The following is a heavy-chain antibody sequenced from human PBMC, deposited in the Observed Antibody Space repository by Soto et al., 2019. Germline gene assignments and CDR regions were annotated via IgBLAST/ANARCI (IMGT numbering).Heavy chain of an antibody. D-gene: IGHD5-12*01. CDR1: GYTFTSYD. CDR3: ARASAAAVDIVTNEFDY. J-gene: IGHJ4*02. V-gene: IGHV1-8*01. CDR2: MNPNSGNT. Sequence: QVQLVQSGAEVKKPGASVKVSCKASGYTFTSYDINWVRQATGQGLEWMGWMNPNSGNTGYAQKFQGRVTMTRNTSISTAYMELSSLRSEDTAVYYCARASAAAVDIVTNEFDYWGQGTLVTVSS.